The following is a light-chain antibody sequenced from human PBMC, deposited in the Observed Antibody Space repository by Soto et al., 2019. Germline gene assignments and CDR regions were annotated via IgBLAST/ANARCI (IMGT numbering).Light chain of an antibody. CDR3: SSFTSTSTQV. CDR2: EVS. Sequence: QSALTQPASVSGSPGQSITISCTGTSSDVGIYNYVSWYQQHPGKAPKLMIFEVSNRPSGISNRFSGSKSGNTASLTISGLQAEDEADYYCSSFTSTSTQVLGGGTKLTVL. J-gene: IGLJ3*02. CDR1: SSDVGIYNY. V-gene: IGLV2-14*01.